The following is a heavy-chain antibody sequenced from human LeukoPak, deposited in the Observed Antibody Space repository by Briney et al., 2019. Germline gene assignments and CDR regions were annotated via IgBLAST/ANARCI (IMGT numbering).Heavy chain of an antibody. CDR3: ARGDCSGGSCYSDLTYYYYYGMDV. D-gene: IGHD2-15*01. V-gene: IGHV1-2*02. CDR2: INPNSGGT. Sequence: GASVKVSCKASGYTFTSYYMHWVRQAPGQGLEWMGWINPNSGGTNYAQKFQGRVTMTRDTSISTAYMELSRLRSDDTAVYYCARGDCSGGSCYSDLTYYYYYGMDVWGQGTTVTVSS. J-gene: IGHJ6*02. CDR1: GYTFTSYY.